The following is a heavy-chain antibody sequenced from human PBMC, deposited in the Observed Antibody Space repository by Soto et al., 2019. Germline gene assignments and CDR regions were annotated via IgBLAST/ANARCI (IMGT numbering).Heavy chain of an antibody. CDR2: IIPVFQTA. Sequence: QEQLVQSGAEVKKPGSSVKVSCKASGGLFSSYPINWVRQVPGQGLEWMGGIIPVFQTAYYTQRFQGRVTSTADESTHTAYMELSSLRSEDTAIYYCARGGSGYTWFNEFWGEGTLVAVSS. D-gene: IGHD3-22*01. CDR1: GGLFSSYP. J-gene: IGHJ4*02. CDR3: ARGGSGYTWFNEF. V-gene: IGHV1-69*01.